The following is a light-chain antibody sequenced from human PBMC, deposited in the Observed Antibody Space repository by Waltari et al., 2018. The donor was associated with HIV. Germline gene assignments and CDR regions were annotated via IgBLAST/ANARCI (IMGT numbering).Light chain of an antibody. CDR1: NSNIGSNY. CDR2: MNN. Sequence: QSVLTQPPSASGTPGQRVTISCSGSNSNIGSNYVYWYQQLPGTAPKLLMYMNNRRPSGVPDRCSGSKSGTSASLAISGLRSDDEADYYCAAWDDSLDGLFGGGTKLTV. V-gene: IGLV1-47*01. CDR3: AAWDDSLDGL. J-gene: IGLJ2*01.